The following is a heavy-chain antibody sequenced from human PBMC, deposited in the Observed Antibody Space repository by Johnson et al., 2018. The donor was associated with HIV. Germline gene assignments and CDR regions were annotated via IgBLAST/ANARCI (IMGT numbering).Heavy chain of an antibody. CDR3: AKVDCGGDTCAGYDPFDL. Sequence: VQLVESGGGLVQPGGSLRLSCAASGFAFRTYWMVWVRQVPGKRPVWVARIYNDGSRTTYADSVRGRFPISRDNAKYTVDLQMNSLRVEDTAVYYCAKVDCGGDTCAGYDPFDLWGQGTLVTVSS. CDR1: GFAFRTYW. D-gene: IGHD2-21*01. J-gene: IGHJ3*01. CDR2: IYNDGSRT. V-gene: IGHV3-74*03.